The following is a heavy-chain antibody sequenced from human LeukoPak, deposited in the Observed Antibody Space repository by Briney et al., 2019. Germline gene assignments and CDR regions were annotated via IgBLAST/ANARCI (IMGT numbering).Heavy chain of an antibody. V-gene: IGHV4-39*07. J-gene: IGHJ4*02. CDR2: INHSGST. CDR3: ARGRGVLWFGELSLYFDY. D-gene: IGHD3-10*01. CDR1: GGPISSSSAY. Sequence: SETLSLTCTVSGGPISSSSAYWGWIRQPPGKGLEWIGEINHSGSTNYNPSLKSRVTISVDTSKNQFSLKLSSVTAADTAVYYCARGRGVLWFGELSLYFDYWGQGTLVTVSS.